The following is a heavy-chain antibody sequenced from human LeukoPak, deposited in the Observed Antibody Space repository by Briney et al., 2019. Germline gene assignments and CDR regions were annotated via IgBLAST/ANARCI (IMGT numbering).Heavy chain of an antibody. D-gene: IGHD3-10*01. V-gene: IGHV4-4*02. CDR3: ARVRGERTYYFDY. Sequence: VTISVDKSKNQFSLKLSSVTAADTAVYYCARVRGERTYYFDYWGQGTLVTVSS. J-gene: IGHJ4*02.